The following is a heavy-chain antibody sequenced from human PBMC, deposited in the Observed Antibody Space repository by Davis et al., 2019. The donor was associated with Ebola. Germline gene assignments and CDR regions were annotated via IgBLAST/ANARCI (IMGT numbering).Heavy chain of an antibody. V-gene: IGHV3-53*01. J-gene: IGHJ6*02. CDR1: GFTVSSNY. CDR3: ARIYYYYYGMDV. Sequence: GESLKISCAASGFTVSSNYMSWVRQAPGKGLEWVSVIYSGGSTYYADSAKGRFTTSRDNSKNTLYLQMNSLRAEDTAVYYCARIYYYYYGMDVWGQGTTVTVSS. CDR2: IYSGGST.